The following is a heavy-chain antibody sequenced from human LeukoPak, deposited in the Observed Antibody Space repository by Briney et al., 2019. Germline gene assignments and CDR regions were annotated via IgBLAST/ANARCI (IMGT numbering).Heavy chain of an antibody. Sequence: ASVKVSCKASGYTFTGYYMHWVRQAPGQGLEWMGWINPNSGGTNYAQKFQGWVTMTRDTSISTVYMELSRLRSDDTAVYYCARGYYGSGSPFVEWGQGTLVTVSS. J-gene: IGHJ1*01. D-gene: IGHD3-10*01. CDR3: ARGYYGSGSPFVE. CDR2: INPNSGGT. V-gene: IGHV1-2*04. CDR1: GYTFTGYY.